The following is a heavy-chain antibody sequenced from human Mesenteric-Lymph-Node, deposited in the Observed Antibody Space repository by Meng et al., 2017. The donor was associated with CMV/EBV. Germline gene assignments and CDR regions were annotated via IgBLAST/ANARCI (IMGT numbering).Heavy chain of an antibody. V-gene: IGHV3-23*01. CDR2: IDSSGDAT. Sequence: SGFTFSSYAMSWVRQAPGKGLEWVSAIDSSGDATNYADSVKGRFTISRDNSKSTLYLQMNSLRAEDTAIYYCAKDRTGSAWGVRFDPWGQGTLVTVSS. D-gene: IGHD6-19*01. CDR3: AKDRTGSAWGVRFDP. J-gene: IGHJ5*02. CDR1: GFTFSSYA.